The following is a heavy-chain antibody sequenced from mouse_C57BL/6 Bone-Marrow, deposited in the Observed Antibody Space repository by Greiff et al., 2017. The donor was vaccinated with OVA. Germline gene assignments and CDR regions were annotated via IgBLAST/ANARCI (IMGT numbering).Heavy chain of an antibody. Sequence: QVHVKQSGAELAKPGASVKLSCKASGYTFTSYWMHWVKQRPGQGLEWIGYINPSSGYTKYNQKFKDKATLTADKSSSTAYMQLSILTYEDSAGYYCARWYYAMDYWGQGTAVTVSS. CDR3: ARWYYAMDY. V-gene: IGHV1-7*01. CDR2: INPSSGYT. CDR1: GYTFTSYW. J-gene: IGHJ4*01.